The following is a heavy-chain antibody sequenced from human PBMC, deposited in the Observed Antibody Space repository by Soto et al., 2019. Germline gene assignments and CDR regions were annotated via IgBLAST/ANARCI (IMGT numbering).Heavy chain of an antibody. CDR2: ISYDGSNK. J-gene: IGHJ4*02. D-gene: IGHD5-18*01. V-gene: IGHV3-30-3*01. Sequence: PGGSLRLSCAASGFTFSSYAMHWVRQAPGKGLEWVAVISYDGSNKYYADSVKGRFTISRDNSKNTLYLQMNSLRAEDTAVYYCAREKGYSYGYSGYYFDYWGQGTLVTVSS. CDR1: GFTFSSYA. CDR3: AREKGYSYGYSGYYFDY.